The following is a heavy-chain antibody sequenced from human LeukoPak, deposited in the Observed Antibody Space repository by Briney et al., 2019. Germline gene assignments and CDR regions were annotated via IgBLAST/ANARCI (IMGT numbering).Heavy chain of an antibody. D-gene: IGHD2-15*01. CDR3: ARGFCRGESCYSGEYFQH. Sequence: PGGSLRLSCAASGFTFRSYEMNWVRQAPGKGLEWIGEITHNGSTTFNPSLESRLTISVDTSKNQFSLKLTSVTAADASVYFCARGFCRGESCYSGEYFQHWGQGTLVTVSS. J-gene: IGHJ1*01. CDR1: GFTFRSYE. V-gene: IGHV4-34*01. CDR2: ITHNGST.